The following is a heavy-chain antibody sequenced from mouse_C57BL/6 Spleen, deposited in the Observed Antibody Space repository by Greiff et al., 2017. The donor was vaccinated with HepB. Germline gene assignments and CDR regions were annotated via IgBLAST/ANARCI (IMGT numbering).Heavy chain of an antibody. CDR3: ARRYFDY. Sequence: QVQLQQSGAELVMPGASVKLSCKASGYTFTSYWMHWVKQRPGQGLEWIGEIDPSDSYTNYNQKFKGKSTLTVDKSSSTAYMQLSSLTSEDSAVYYCARRYFDYWGQGTTLTVSS. J-gene: IGHJ2*01. CDR1: GYTFTSYW. CDR2: IDPSDSYT. V-gene: IGHV1-69*01.